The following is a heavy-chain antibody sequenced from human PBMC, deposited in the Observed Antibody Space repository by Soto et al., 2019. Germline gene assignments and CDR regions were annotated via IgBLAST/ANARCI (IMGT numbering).Heavy chain of an antibody. CDR1: GFTFNDYY. D-gene: IGHD5-18*01. V-gene: IGHV3-11*01. Sequence: SXRLCCEYSGFTFNDYYITLIRHAPGKGLEFVAYINTLSTAIYYAESVNGRFTISRYNAKNSLYLQMNGLRAEDTATYYCARRLQRKMRHIESWGRGTLVNV. J-gene: IGHJ4*02. CDR3: ARRLQRKMRHIES. CDR2: INTLSTAI.